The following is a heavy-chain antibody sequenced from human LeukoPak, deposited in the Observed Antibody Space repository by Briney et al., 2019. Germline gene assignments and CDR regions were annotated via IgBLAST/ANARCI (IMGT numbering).Heavy chain of an antibody. D-gene: IGHD6-13*01. CDR3: ARESSSWYDAFDI. CDR2: IKQDGSEK. CDR1: GFTFSSYW. V-gene: IGHV3-7*01. Sequence: GGSLRLSCAASGFTFSSYWMSWVRQAPGKGLEWVANIKQDGSEKYYVDSEKGRFTISRDNAKNSLYLQMNSLRAEDTAVYYCARESSSWYDAFDIWGQGTMVTVSS. J-gene: IGHJ3*02.